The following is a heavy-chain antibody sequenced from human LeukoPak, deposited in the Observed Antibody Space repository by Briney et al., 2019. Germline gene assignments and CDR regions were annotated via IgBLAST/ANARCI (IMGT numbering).Heavy chain of an antibody. CDR1: GFTFSSYG. J-gene: IGHJ4*02. Sequence: GRSLRLSCAASGFTFSSYGMHWARQAPGKGLEWVAVISYDGSNKYYADSVKGRFTISRDNSKNTLYLQMNSLRAEDTAVYYCAKGYYYDSSGYYCDFDYWGQGTLVTVSS. V-gene: IGHV3-30*18. CDR3: AKGYYYDSSGYYCDFDY. CDR2: ISYDGSNK. D-gene: IGHD3-22*01.